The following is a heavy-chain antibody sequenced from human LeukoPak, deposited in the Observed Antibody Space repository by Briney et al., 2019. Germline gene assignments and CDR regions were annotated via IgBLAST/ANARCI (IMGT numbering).Heavy chain of an antibody. V-gene: IGHV3-30*03. CDR2: ISYDGSNK. Sequence: GGSLRLSCAASGFTFSSYGMHWVRQAPGKGLEWVAVISYDGSNKNYADSVKGRFTISRDNSKNTLYLQMNSLRAEDTAVYYCAREGQGIDCSGGSCYSGGKDAFDIWGQGTMVTVSS. D-gene: IGHD2-15*01. J-gene: IGHJ3*02. CDR1: GFTFSSYG. CDR3: AREGQGIDCSGGSCYSGGKDAFDI.